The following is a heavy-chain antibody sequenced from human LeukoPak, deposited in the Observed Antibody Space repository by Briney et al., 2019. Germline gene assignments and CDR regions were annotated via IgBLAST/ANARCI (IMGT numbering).Heavy chain of an antibody. CDR1: GYTSSNYA. V-gene: IGHV3-23*01. J-gene: IGHJ4*02. Sequence: GGSMRLSCAASGYTSSNYAMSWVRQAPGKGLERVSGISTGGESTYYADSVKGRFTISRDISKNTLYLQMNSLRAEDTAVYYCARKGYWSGGSCYAFNYWCQGPVATVSA. D-gene: IGHD2-15*01. CDR2: ISTGGEST. CDR3: ARKGYWSGGSCYAFNY.